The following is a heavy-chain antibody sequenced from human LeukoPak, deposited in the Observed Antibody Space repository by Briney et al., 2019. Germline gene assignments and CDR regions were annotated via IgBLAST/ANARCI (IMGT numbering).Heavy chain of an antibody. J-gene: IGHJ4*02. V-gene: IGHV3-21*05. Sequence: GGSLRLSCAASGFTIRTFNMNWVRQAPGARLEWVSFSDINSGYMYYSDSVQGRFTISRDNTKNSLYLQMNSLRAEDTAVYYCGRYGVVGATSDYWGQGTLVTVSP. D-gene: IGHD1-26*01. CDR3: GRYGVVGATSDY. CDR1: GFTIRTFN. CDR2: SDINSGYM.